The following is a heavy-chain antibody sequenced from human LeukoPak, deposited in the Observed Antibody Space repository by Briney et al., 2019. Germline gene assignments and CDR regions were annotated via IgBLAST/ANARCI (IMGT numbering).Heavy chain of an antibody. D-gene: IGHD6-13*01. Sequence: SQTLSLTCAISGDSVSSNSAAWNWIRQSPSRGLEWLGRTYYSSKWYNDYAASVKSRITIYPDTSKNQFSLQLNSVTAADTAVYYCARDSSRWPELGFDPWGQGTLVTVSS. CDR3: ARDSSRWPELGFDP. CDR1: GDSVSSNSAA. CDR2: TYYSSKWYN. J-gene: IGHJ5*02. V-gene: IGHV6-1*01.